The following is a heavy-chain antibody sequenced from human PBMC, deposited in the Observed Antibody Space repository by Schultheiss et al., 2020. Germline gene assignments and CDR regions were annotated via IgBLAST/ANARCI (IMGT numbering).Heavy chain of an antibody. J-gene: IGHJ4*02. V-gene: IGHV4-59*08. CDR2: IYYSGST. Sequence: SETLSLTCTVSGGSISSYYWSWIRQPPGKGLEWIGYIYYSGSTNYNPSLKSRVTISVDTSKNQFSLKLTSVTAADTAVYYCARVHIGSYYDYWGQGTLVTVSS. D-gene: IGHD1-26*01. CDR3: ARVHIGSYYDY. CDR1: GGSISSYY.